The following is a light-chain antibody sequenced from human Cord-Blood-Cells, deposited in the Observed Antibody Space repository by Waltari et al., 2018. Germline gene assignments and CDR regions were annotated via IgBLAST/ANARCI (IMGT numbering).Light chain of an antibody. V-gene: IGLV1-40*01. Sequence: QSVLTQPPSVSGAPGQRVTISCTGSSSNIGAGYDVHWYQQLPGTAPKLLIYGTSNRPSGGPDRCSGSKSGTSASLAITGLQAEDEADYYCQSYDSSLSGSVFGGGTKLTVL. CDR3: QSYDSSLSGSV. J-gene: IGLJ2*01. CDR2: GTS. CDR1: SSNIGAGYD.